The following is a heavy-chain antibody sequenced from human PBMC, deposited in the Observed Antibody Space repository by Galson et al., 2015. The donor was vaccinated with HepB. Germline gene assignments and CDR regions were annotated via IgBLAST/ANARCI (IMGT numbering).Heavy chain of an antibody. J-gene: IGHJ4*02. V-gene: IGHV3-9*01. CDR3: VKDYSGSHNPYYFDY. CDR1: GFTFDDYA. D-gene: IGHD1-26*01. CDR2: ISWNSGSI. Sequence: SLRLSCAASGFTFDDYAMHWVRQAPEKGLEWASGISWNSGSIGYADSVKGRFTISRDNAKNSLYLQMNSLRAEDTALYYCVKDYSGSHNPYYFDYWGQGTLVTVSS.